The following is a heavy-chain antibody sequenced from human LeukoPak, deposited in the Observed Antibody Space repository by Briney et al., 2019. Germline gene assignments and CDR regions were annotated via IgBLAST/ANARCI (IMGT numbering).Heavy chain of an antibody. CDR3: ARVRDKSHYDGFDY. CDR1: GYSFTSYW. D-gene: IGHD4-23*01. J-gene: IGHJ4*02. CDR2: IYPGDTDT. V-gene: IGHV5-51*04. Sequence: GESLKISCKGSGYSFTSYWIGWVRQMPGKGLEWMGIIYPGDTDTTYSPSFQGQVTISADKPISNAYLQWSSLKASDTALYYCARVRDKSHYDGFDYWGQGTLVTV.